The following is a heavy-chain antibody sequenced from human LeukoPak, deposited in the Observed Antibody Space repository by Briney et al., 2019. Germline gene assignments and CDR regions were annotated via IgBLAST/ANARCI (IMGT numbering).Heavy chain of an antibody. CDR1: GYTFTDYY. CDR2: INSNSGGT. Sequence: ASVGVSCKTSGYTFTDYYIHWMRQAPGQGLEWMGWINSNSGGTSYAQKFQGRVTLTRDTPTRTAFMELNRLTSDDTAVYYCARTSIAARRAEFDYWGQGTVVTVSS. D-gene: IGHD6-6*01. CDR3: ARTSIAARRAEFDY. J-gene: IGHJ4*02. V-gene: IGHV1-2*02.